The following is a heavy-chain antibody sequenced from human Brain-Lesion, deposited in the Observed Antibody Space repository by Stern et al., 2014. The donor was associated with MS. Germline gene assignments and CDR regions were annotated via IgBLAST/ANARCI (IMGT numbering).Heavy chain of an antibody. CDR1: GGSISSSNR. V-gene: IGHV4-4*02. D-gene: IGHD1-14*01. Sequence: VQLVDSGPGLVTPSGTLSLTCAVSGGSISSSNRWSWVRQYPGKGLEWIGEIYHNGGTKYSPSFASPVIISGDNANNHFSLKLSYVTAADTAVYYCARELPDLNAFDIWGQGTMVTVSS. J-gene: IGHJ3*02. CDR3: ARELPDLNAFDI. CDR2: IYHNGGT.